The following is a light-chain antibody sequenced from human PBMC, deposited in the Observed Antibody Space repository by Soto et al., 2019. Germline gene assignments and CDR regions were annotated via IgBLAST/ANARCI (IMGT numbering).Light chain of an antibody. V-gene: IGKV3-20*01. CDR1: QGVSSY. CDR2: GAS. J-gene: IGKJ1*01. Sequence: EIVLTQSPATLSLSPGERATLSCRASQGVSSYLAWYQQKPGQAPRLLIFGASSRATGIPERFSGSGSGTDFTLTISRLEPEDFAVYYCHHYGTSSWTFGQGTKV. CDR3: HHYGTSSWT.